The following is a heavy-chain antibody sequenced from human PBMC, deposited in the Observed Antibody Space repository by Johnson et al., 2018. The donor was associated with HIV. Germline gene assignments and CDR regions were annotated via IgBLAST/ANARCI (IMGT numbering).Heavy chain of an antibody. J-gene: IGHJ3*02. CDR1: GFTVTNAW. V-gene: IGHV3-38-3*01. D-gene: IGHD6-6*01. CDR2: ISGGST. CDR3: ARDLVEYSSSSYAFDI. Sequence: VQLVESGGGLVKPGGSLRLSCGPSGFTVTNAWMNWVRQAPGKGLEWVSSISGGSTYYADSRKGRFTISRDNSKNTLYLQMNSLRAEDTAVYYCARDLVEYSSSSYAFDIWGQGTMVTVSS.